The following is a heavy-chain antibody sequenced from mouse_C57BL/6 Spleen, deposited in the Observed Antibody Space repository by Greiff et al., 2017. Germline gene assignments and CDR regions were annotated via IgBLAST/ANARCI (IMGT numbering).Heavy chain of an antibody. CDR2: IHPNSGST. V-gene: IGHV1-64*01. J-gene: IGHJ2*01. CDR1: GYTFTSYW. Sequence: QVQLQQPGAELVKPGASVKLSCKASGYTFTSYWMHWVKQRPGQGLEWIGMIHPNSGSTNYNEKFKSKATLTVDKSSSTAYMQLSSLTSGDSAVYYGASAVGYYGNYEDFDYWGQGTTLTVSS. D-gene: IGHD2-1*01. CDR3: ASAVGYYGNYEDFDY.